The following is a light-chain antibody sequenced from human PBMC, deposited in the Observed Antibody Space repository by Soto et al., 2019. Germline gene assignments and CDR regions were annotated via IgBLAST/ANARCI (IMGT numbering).Light chain of an antibody. Sequence: QSVLTQSPSVSGAPGQRVTISCTGSSSNIGAGYDVHWYQQVPGTAPKLLIYGNNNRPSGVPDRFSGSKSGTSASLAITGLQAEDEADYCCQSYDSSLSGFVFATGTKVTVL. J-gene: IGLJ1*01. CDR2: GNN. CDR1: SSNIGAGYD. V-gene: IGLV1-40*01. CDR3: QSYDSSLSGFV.